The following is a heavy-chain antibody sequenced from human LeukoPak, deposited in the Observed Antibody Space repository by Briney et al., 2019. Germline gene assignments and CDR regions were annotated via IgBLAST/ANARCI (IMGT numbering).Heavy chain of an antibody. D-gene: IGHD6-6*01. CDR1: GGTFSSYA. CDR3: AETGPYSSSSYFDY. Sequence: SVKVSCKVSGGTFSSYAISWVRQAPGQGLEWMGRIIPILGIANYAQKFQGRVTITADKSTSTAYMELSSLRSEDTAVYYCAETGPYSSSSYFDYWGQGTLVTVSS. CDR2: IIPILGIA. V-gene: IGHV1-69*04. J-gene: IGHJ4*02.